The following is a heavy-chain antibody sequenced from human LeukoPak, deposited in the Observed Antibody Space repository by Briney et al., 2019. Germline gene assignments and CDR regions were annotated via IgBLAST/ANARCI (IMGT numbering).Heavy chain of an antibody. D-gene: IGHD3-10*01. CDR1: GYTFTGYY. J-gene: IGHJ6*03. CDR3: AGGGQFRYYYGSGSYLGYYYMDV. CDR2: ISPDNGVT. V-gene: IGHV1-2*02. Sequence: ASVKVSCKASGYTFTGYYIHWVRQAPGQGLEWMGWISPDNGVTNYAQKFQGRVTITRDTSISTAYMELSRLRSDDTAVYYCAGGGQFRYYYGSGSYLGYYYMDVWGKGTTVTVSS.